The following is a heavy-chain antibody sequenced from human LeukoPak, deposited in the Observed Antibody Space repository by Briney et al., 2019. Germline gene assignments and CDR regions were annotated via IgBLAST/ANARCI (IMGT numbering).Heavy chain of an antibody. V-gene: IGHV4-59*08. CDR1: GGSISSYY. D-gene: IGHD3-10*01. J-gene: IGHJ6*02. CDR2: IYYSGST. Sequence: SETLSLTCTVSGGSISSYYWSWIRQPPGRGLEWIGYIYYSGSTNYNPSLKSRVTISVDTSKNQFSLKLSSVTAADTAVYYCARLRFTDYYYDGIDVWGQGTTVTVSS. CDR3: ARLRFTDYYYDGIDV.